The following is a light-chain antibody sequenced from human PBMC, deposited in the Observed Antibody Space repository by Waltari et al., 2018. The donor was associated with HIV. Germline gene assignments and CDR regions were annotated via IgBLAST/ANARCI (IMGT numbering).Light chain of an antibody. J-gene: IGLJ1*01. CDR3: CSYTFSSTPFV. CDR1: SDDVGGDDY. CDR2: DVT. Sequence: QSALTQTASVSGSPGQSVTISCTGTSDDVGGDDYVSWYQQHPGKAPKLILYDVTNRPSGISSHVSRSKSGNAASLFLSGLQAEDEADYYCCSYTFSSTPFVFGTGTRVTVL. V-gene: IGLV2-14*03.